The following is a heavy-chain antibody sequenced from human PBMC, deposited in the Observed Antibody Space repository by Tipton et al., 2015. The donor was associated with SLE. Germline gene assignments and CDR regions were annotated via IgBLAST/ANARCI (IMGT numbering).Heavy chain of an antibody. CDR2: ISGSGGST. D-gene: IGHD3-10*01. V-gene: IGHV3-23*01. Sequence: SLRLSCAASGFTFSSYAMSWVRQAPGKGLEWVSAISGSGGSTYYADSGKGRFTISRDNSKNTLYLQMNSLRAEDTAVYYCASNYYGSGIEGDEYAFDIWGQGTMVTVSS. J-gene: IGHJ3*02. CDR3: ASNYYGSGIEGDEYAFDI. CDR1: GFTFSSYA.